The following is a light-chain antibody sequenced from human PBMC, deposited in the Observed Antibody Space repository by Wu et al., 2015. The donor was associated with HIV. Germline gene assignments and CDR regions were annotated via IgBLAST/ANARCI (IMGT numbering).Light chain of an antibody. V-gene: IGKV1-8*01. J-gene: IGKJ4*01. Sequence: IRMTQSPSSLSASTGDRITLTCRASQSVKSNLAWYQQKPGKAPELLIYSASTLQSGVTSRFSGSGSGTDFTLTISCLQSEDFATYYCQQYDTYPLTFGGGTKVEIK. CDR1: QSVKSN. CDR3: QQYDTYPLT. CDR2: SAS.